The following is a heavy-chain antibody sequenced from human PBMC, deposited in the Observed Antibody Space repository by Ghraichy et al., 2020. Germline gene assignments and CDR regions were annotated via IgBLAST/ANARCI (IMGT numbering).Heavy chain of an antibody. D-gene: IGHD3-22*01. CDR1: GGSISSYY. Sequence: SETLSLTCTVSGGSISSYYWSWIRQPPGKGLEWIGYIYYSGITNYNPSLKSRVTISVDTSKNQFSLKLSSVTAADTAVYYCARFHYYDSSGYYYYYYGMDVWGQVTTVTVSS. V-gene: IGHV4-59*08. CDR3: ARFHYYDSSGYYYYYYGMDV. J-gene: IGHJ6*02. CDR2: IYYSGIT.